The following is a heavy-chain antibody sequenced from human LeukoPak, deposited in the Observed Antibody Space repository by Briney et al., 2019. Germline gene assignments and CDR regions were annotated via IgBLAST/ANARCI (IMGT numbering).Heavy chain of an antibody. CDR3: ARREGAFDI. Sequence: PSETLSLTCTVSGGSISSYYWSWIRQPPGKGLEWIGYIYYSGSTNYNPSLKSRVTISVDTSKNQFSLKLSSVTAADTAVYYCARREGAFDIWGQGTMVIVSS. CDR1: GGSISSYY. CDR2: IYYSGST. J-gene: IGHJ3*02. V-gene: IGHV4-59*12. D-gene: IGHD1-26*01.